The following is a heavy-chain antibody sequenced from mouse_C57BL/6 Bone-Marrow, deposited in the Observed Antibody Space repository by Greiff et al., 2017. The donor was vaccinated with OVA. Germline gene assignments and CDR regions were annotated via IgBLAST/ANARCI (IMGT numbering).Heavy chain of an antibody. Sequence: EVKLVESGGDLVKPGGSLQLSCAASGFTFSSYGMSWVRQTPDKRLEWVATISRGGSYTYYPDSVKGRFTISRDHAKNTRYLQMSSLKSEDTAMYYCERHGDYGRFFDYWGQGTTLTVSS. V-gene: IGHV5-6*01. CDR3: ERHGDYGRFFDY. CDR2: ISRGGSYT. J-gene: IGHJ2*01. CDR1: GFTFSSYG. D-gene: IGHD1-1*01.